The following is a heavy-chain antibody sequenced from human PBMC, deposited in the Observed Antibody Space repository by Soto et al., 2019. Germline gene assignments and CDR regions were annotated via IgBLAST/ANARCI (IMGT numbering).Heavy chain of an antibody. CDR1: GGSISSYY. CDR3: ARRGFMGATTIDY. J-gene: IGHJ4*02. CDR2: IYYSGST. Sequence: PSETLSLTCTVSGGSISSYYRSWIRQPPGKGLEWIGYIYYSGSTNYNPSLKSRVTISVDTSKNQFSLKLSSVTAADTAVYYCARRGFMGATTIDYWGQGTLVTVSS. V-gene: IGHV4-59*08. D-gene: IGHD1-26*01.